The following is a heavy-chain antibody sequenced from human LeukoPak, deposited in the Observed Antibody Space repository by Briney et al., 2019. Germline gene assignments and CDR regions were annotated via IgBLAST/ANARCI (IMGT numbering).Heavy chain of an antibody. CDR3: ARRHNGSGTFFDY. J-gene: IGHJ4*02. CDR2: IYYSGST. V-gene: IGHV4-59*01. Sequence: PSETLSLTCTVSGGSISSYYWSWIRQPPGKGLEWIGYIYYSGSTNYNPSLKSRVTISVDTSKNQFSLKLSSVTAADTAVYYCARRHNGSGTFFDYWGQGTLVTVSS. D-gene: IGHD3-10*01. CDR1: GGSISSYY.